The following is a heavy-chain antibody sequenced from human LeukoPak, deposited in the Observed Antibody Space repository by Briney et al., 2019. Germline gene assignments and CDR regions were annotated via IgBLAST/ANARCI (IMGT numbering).Heavy chain of an antibody. Sequence: GGSLRLSCAASGFTFSSYSMSWVRQAPGKGLEWVSSISSSSSYIYYADSVKGRFTISRDNAKNSLYLQMNSLRAEDTAVYYCARDPYGGNSRDYWGQGTLVTVSS. CDR3: ARDPYGGNSRDY. J-gene: IGHJ4*02. V-gene: IGHV3-21*01. D-gene: IGHD4-23*01. CDR2: ISSSSSYI. CDR1: GFTFSSYS.